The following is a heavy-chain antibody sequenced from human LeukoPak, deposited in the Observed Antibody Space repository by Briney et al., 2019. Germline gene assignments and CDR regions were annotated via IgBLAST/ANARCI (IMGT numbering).Heavy chain of an antibody. Sequence: GGSLRLSCAASGFTSSSYAMSWVRQAPGKGLEWVSYISSSSSTIYYADSVKGRFTISRDNAKNSLYLQMNSLRAEDTAVYYCARDVDPSGYYFDYWGQGTLVTVSS. CDR2: ISSSSSTI. V-gene: IGHV3-48*04. D-gene: IGHD6-25*01. J-gene: IGHJ4*02. CDR1: GFTSSSYA. CDR3: ARDVDPSGYYFDY.